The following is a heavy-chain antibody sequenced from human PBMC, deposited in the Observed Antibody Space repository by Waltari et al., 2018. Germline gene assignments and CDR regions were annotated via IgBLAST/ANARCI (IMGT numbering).Heavy chain of an antibody. J-gene: IGHJ4*02. D-gene: IGHD1-26*01. Sequence: EVQLVESGGGLVQPGGSLRLSCAASGFTFSSYWMHWVRQAPGKGLVWVSRVNSDGSSTSYADSVKGRFTISRDNAKNTLYLQMNSLRAEDTAVYYCILGATNLLGYWGQGTLVTVSS. CDR3: ILGATNLLGY. CDR1: GFTFSSYW. CDR2: VNSDGSST. V-gene: IGHV3-74*01.